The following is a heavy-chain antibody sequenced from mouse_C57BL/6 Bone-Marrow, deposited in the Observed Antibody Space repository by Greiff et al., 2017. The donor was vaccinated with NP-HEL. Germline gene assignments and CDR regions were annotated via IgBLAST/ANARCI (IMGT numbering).Heavy chain of an antibody. V-gene: IGHV1-64*01. CDR2: IHPNSGST. Sequence: QVQLQQPGAELVKPGASVKLSCKASGYTFTSYWMHWAKQRPGQGLEWIGMIHPNSGSTNYNEKFKSKATLTVDKSSSTAYMQLSSLTSEDSAVYYCARGGFYYYGSSLYAMDYWGQGTSVTVSS. CDR1: GYTFTSYW. D-gene: IGHD1-1*01. J-gene: IGHJ4*01. CDR3: ARGGFYYYGSSLYAMDY.